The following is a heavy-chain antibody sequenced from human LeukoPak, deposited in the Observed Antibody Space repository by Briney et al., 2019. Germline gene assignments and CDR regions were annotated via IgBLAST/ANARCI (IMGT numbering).Heavy chain of an antibody. J-gene: IGHJ6*03. D-gene: IGHD2-15*01. CDR2: INQSGRT. CDR1: GGSFRGYY. V-gene: IGHV4-34*01. Sequence: SDTLSLTCAVCGGSFRGYYWRWIRQPPGKELEWIGEINQSGRTNYNPSLKSRVTISVDTSKNQFSLKLSSVTAADTAVYYCARGTLVVVVAATAYYYYYMDVWGKGTTVTVSS. CDR3: ARGTLVVVVAATAYYYYYMDV.